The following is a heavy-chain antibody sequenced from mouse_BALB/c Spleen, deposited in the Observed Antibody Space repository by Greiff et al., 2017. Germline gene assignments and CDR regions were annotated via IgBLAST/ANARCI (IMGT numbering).Heavy chain of an antibody. V-gene: IGHV5-6*01. Sequence: EVKLMESGGDLVKPGGSLKLSCAASGFTFSSYGMSWVRQTPDKRLEWVATISSGGSYTYYPDSVKGRFTISRDNAKNTLYLQMSSLKSEDTAMYYCAMITTVAYWGQGTLVTVSA. CDR3: AMITTVAY. D-gene: IGHD2-4*01. J-gene: IGHJ3*01. CDR2: ISSGGSYT. CDR1: GFTFSSYG.